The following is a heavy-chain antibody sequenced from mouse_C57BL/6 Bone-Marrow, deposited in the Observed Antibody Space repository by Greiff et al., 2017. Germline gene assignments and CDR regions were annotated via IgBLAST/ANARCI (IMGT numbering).Heavy chain of an antibody. CDR1: GYTFTSYW. V-gene: IGHV1-55*01. CDR3: AGVTTHYYAMDY. Sequence: QVQLQQPGAELVKPGASVKMSCKASGYTFTSYWITWVKQRPGQGLEWIGDIYPGSGSTNYNAKFKRKARLTVDTSCSTAYMQLSSLTSEDSAVYYCAGVTTHYYAMDYWGQGTSGTVAS. D-gene: IGHD2-5*01. J-gene: IGHJ4*01. CDR2: IYPGSGST.